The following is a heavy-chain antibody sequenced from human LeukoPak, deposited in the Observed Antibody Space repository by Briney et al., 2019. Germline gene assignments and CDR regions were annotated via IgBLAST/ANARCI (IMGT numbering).Heavy chain of an antibody. CDR3: TRDPRHFDS. J-gene: IGHJ5*01. CDR1: GLTFGSYS. D-gene: IGHD6-6*01. CDR2: ISSSSSYI. Sequence: GGSLRLSCAASGLTFGSYSMNWVRQAPGKGLEWVSSISSSSSYIYYADSVKGRFTISRDNAKNSLYLQMSSLRVEDTAVYYCTRDPRHFDSCGQGTLVTVSS. V-gene: IGHV3-21*01.